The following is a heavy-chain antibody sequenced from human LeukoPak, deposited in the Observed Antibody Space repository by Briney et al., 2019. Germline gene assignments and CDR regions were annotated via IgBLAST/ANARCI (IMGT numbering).Heavy chain of an antibody. J-gene: IGHJ5*02. CDR2: INHSGST. CDR3: ARGRFGELFVAGWFDP. CDR1: GGSISSYY. V-gene: IGHV4-34*01. D-gene: IGHD3-10*01. Sequence: PSETLSLTCTVSGGSISSYYWSWIRQPPGKGLEWIGEINHSGSTNYNPSLKSRVTISVDRSKKQFSLKLSSVTAADTAVYYCARGRFGELFVAGWFDPWGQGSLVTVSS.